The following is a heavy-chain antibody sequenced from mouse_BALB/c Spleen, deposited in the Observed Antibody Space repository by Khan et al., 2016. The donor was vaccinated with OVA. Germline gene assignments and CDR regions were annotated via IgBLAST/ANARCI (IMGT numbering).Heavy chain of an antibody. V-gene: IGHV1S136*01. CDR1: GYTFTSYV. D-gene: IGHD1-1*01. J-gene: IGHJ3*01. CDR2: IYPFNDDT. CDR3: APVGNYYVSFAY. Sequence: VQLQQSGPELVKPGASVKMSCKASGYTFTSYVMHWVKQKPGLDLEWIGYIYPFNDDTKYNERFKGKATLTSDKSSSTAYMELSSLTSEDSAVYYCAPVGNYYVSFAYWGQGTLVTVSA.